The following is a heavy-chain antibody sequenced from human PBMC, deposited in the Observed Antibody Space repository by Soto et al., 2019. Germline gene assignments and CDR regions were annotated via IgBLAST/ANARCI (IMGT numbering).Heavy chain of an antibody. CDR2: IYYSGST. CDR1: GGSISSSSYY. CDR3: ARRNIAVAGYYYYYYMDV. Sequence: SETLSLTCTVSGGSISSSSYYWGWIRHPPGKGLEWIGSIYYSGSTYYNPSLKSRVTISVDTSKNQFSLKLSSVTAADTAVYYCARRNIAVAGYYYYYYMDVWGKGTTVTVSS. V-gene: IGHV4-39*01. J-gene: IGHJ6*03. D-gene: IGHD6-19*01.